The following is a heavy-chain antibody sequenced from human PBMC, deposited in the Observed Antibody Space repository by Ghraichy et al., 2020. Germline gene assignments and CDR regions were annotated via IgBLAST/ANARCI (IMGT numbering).Heavy chain of an antibody. V-gene: IGHV3-23*01. CDR1: GFTFSTYA. CDR2: ISHSGGST. J-gene: IGHJ5*02. Sequence: GGSLRLSCAASGFTFSTYAMSWVRQAPGKGLEWVSAISHSGGSTYYADSVKGRFTISRDNSENTLYLQMNSLRADDTAVYYCAKDVEESSWSYGNWFDPWGQGTLVSVSS. CDR3: AKDVEESSWSYGNWFDP. D-gene: IGHD3-10*01.